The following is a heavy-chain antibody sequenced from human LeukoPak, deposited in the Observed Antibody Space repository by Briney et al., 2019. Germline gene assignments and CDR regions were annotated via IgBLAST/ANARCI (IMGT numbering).Heavy chain of an antibody. J-gene: IGHJ4*02. V-gene: IGHV3-33*01. CDR1: GFTFSSSG. CDR3: ARAKGVSTGYRPTDY. CDR2: IWYDGSNR. Sequence: GNSLRLSCAAPGFTFSSSGMHWVRQAPGKGLEWVAVIWYDGSNRYYADPVKGRFTVSRDNSKNTLYLQMNSLRAEDTAVYYCARAKGVSTGYRPTDYWGQGTLVTVSS. D-gene: IGHD3-22*01.